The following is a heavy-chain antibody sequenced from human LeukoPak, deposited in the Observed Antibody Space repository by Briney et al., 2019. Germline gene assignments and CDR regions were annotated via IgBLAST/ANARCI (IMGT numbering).Heavy chain of an antibody. D-gene: IGHD3-10*01. CDR2: IYSGGST. V-gene: IGHV3-53*01. J-gene: IGHJ6*03. CDR3: ASGSGSYRTPYYYMDV. Sequence: GGSLRLSCAASGFTVSSNYMSWLRQAPGKALEWVSVIYSGGSTYYADSVKGRFTISRDNSKNTLYLQMNSLRAEDTAVYYCASGSGSYRTPYYYMDVWGTGTTVTVSS. CDR1: GFTVSSNY.